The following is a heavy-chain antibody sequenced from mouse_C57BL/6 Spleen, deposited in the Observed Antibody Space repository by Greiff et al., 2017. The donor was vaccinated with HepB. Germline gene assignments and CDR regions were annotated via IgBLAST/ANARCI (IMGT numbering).Heavy chain of an antibody. Sequence: QVQLQQSGPELVKPGASVKISCKASGYAFSSSWMNWVKQRPGKGLEWIGRIYPGDGDTNYNGKFKGKATLTADKSSSTAYMQLSSLTSEDSAVYFCARRLYAMDYWGQGTSVTVSS. CDR3: ARRLYAMDY. CDR2: IYPGDGDT. CDR1: GYAFSSSW. J-gene: IGHJ4*01. V-gene: IGHV1-82*01.